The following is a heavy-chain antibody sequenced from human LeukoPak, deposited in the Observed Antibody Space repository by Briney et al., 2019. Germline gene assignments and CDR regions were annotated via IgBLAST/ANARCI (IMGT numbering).Heavy chain of an antibody. CDR3: ARGARADSSGYYN. CDR1: GFTFSSYS. V-gene: IGHV3-21*01. CDR2: ISSSSSYI. Sequence: GGSLRLSCAASGFTFSSYSMNWVRQAPGKGLEWVSSISSSSSYIYYADSVKGRFTISRDNAKNSLYLQMNSLRAEDTAVYYCARGARADSSGYYNWGQGTLVTVSS. D-gene: IGHD3-22*01. J-gene: IGHJ4*02.